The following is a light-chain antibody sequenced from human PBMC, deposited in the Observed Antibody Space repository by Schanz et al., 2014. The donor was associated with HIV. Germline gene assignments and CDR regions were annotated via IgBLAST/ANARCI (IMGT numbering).Light chain of an antibody. Sequence: EIVLTQSPGSLSLSPGGRATLSCGASQSVSSSYLAWYQQKPGQAPRLLIFGASNRAAGIPDRFSGGESGTDFTLTISRVEPEDFAVYFCQLYGSSPPFTFGPGTKVDVK. J-gene: IGKJ3*01. V-gene: IGKV3-20*01. CDR1: QSVSSSY. CDR2: GAS. CDR3: QLYGSSPPFT.